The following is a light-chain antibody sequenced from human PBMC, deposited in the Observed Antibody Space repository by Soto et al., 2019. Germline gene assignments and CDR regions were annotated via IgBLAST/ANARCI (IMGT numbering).Light chain of an antibody. CDR3: QQYNSMSLT. CDR1: QSVSSNS. V-gene: IGKV3-20*01. CDR2: GAS. J-gene: IGKJ4*01. Sequence: EIVLTQSPGTLSLSPGERATLSCRASQSVSSNSLAWFQLKPGQAPRLLIYGASSRATGIPDRFSGSGSGTDFTLTISRLEPEDFATYFCQQYNSMSLTFGGGTKVE.